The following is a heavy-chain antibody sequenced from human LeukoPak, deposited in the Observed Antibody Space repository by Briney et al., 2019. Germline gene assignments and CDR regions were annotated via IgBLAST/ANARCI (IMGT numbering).Heavy chain of an antibody. CDR3: ARGGDRVLGIFGVSAGWFDP. CDR1: GGSISSYY. J-gene: IGHJ5*02. V-gene: IGHV4-59*01. D-gene: IGHD3-3*01. Sequence: PSETLSLTCTVSGGSISSYYWSWIRQPPGKGLEWIGYIYCSGSTNYNPSLKSRVTISVDTSKNQFSPKLSSVTAADTAVYYCARGGDRVLGIFGVSAGWFDPWGQGTLVTVPS. CDR2: IYCSGST.